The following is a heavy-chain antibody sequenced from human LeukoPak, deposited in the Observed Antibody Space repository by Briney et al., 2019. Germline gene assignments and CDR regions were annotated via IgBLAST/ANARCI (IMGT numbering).Heavy chain of an antibody. D-gene: IGHD3-10*01. V-gene: IGHV3-48*04. CDR2: IGSSGTTI. CDR1: GFTFTTYS. CDR3: VRETFHGSGAPGYDY. J-gene: IGHJ4*02. Sequence: PGGSLRLSCAASGFTFTTYSMNWVRQAPGKGLEWVSYIGSSGTTIYYADSVKGRFTISRDNARNSLYLQMNSLRAEDTAVYYCVRETFHGSGAPGYDYWGQGTLVTVSS.